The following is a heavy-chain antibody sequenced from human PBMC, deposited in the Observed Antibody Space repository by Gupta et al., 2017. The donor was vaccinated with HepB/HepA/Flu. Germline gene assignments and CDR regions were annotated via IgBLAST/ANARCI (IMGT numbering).Heavy chain of an antibody. D-gene: IGHD3-10*01. CDR3: ARDLELLWFGEFSDYYYGMDV. V-gene: IGHV3-21*01. Sequence: EVQLVESGGGLVKPGGSLRLSCAASGFTFSSYSMNWVRQAPGKGLEWVSSISSSSSYIYYADSVKGRFTISRDNAKNSLYLQMNSLRAEDTAVYYCARDLELLWFGEFSDYYYGMDVWGQGTTVTVSS. J-gene: IGHJ6*02. CDR1: GFTFSSYS. CDR2: ISSSSSYI.